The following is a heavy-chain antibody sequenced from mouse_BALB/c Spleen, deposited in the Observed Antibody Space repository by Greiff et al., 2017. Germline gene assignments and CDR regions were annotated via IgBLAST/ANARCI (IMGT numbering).Heavy chain of an antibody. CDR3: ARRAYYGNWGYFDV. J-gene: IGHJ1*01. CDR1: GYAFSSSW. Sequence: QVQLQQSGPELVKPGASVKISCKASGYAFSSSWMNWVKQRPGQGLEWIGRIYPGDGDTNYNGKFKGKATLTADKSSSTAYMQLSSLTSVDSAVYFCARRAYYGNWGYFDVWGAGTTVTVSS. D-gene: IGHD2-10*01. V-gene: IGHV1-82*01. CDR2: IYPGDGDT.